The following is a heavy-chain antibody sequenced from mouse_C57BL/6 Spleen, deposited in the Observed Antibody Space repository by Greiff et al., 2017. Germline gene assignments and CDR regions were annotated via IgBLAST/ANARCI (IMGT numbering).Heavy chain of an antibody. CDR2: ISSGGSYT. V-gene: IGHV5-6*02. D-gene: IGHD1-1*01. J-gene: IGHJ3*01. CDR1: GFTFSSYG. Sequence: DVMLVESGGDLVKPGGSLKLSCAASGFTFSSYGMSWVRQTPDKRLEWVATISSGGSYTYYPDSVKGRFTISRDNAKNTLYLQMSSLKSEDTAMYYCARRDYGSPFAYWGQGTLVTVSA. CDR3: ARRDYGSPFAY.